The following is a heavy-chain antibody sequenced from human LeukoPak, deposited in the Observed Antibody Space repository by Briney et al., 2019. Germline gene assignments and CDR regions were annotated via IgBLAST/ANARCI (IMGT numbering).Heavy chain of an antibody. Sequence: GGSLRLSCAASGFTFSNYGMSWVRQAPGKGLEWVSAISGSAGSTHYADSVKGRLTVSRDNSKNTLYLQMNSLRAEDTAVYYCAKDRALYGDYGYYFDFWGQGALVTVSS. CDR3: AKDRALYGDYGYYFDF. J-gene: IGHJ4*02. CDR1: GFTFSNYG. CDR2: ISGSAGST. V-gene: IGHV3-23*01. D-gene: IGHD4-17*01.